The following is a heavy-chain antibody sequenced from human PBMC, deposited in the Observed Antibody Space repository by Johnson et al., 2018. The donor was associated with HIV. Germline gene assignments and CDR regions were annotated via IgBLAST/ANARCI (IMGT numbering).Heavy chain of an antibody. D-gene: IGHD4-17*01. J-gene: IGHJ3*02. V-gene: IGHV3-7*05. Sequence: MQLVESGGGLVQPGGSLRLSCAASGFTLSSYWMSWVRQAPGKGLEWVANIKQDGSEKYYVDSVKGRFTISRDNAKNSLYLQMNSLRAEDTAMYYCARDSVYGDYDGVDAFDMWGQGTMVTVSS. CDR3: ARDSVYGDYDGVDAFDM. CDR2: IKQDGSEK. CDR1: GFTLSSYW.